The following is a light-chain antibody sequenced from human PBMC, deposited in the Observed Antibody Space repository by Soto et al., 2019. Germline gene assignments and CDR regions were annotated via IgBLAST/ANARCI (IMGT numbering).Light chain of an antibody. Sequence: SYELTQPPSVSVSPGQTARITCSGDALPNQYAYWYQQKPGQAPILVIYKDSERHSGIPERFSGSSSGTTVTLTISGVQAEDEADYYCQSADSSGSYPVVFGGGTKLTVL. CDR3: QSADSSGSYPVV. CDR1: ALPNQY. CDR2: KDS. J-gene: IGLJ2*01. V-gene: IGLV3-25*03.